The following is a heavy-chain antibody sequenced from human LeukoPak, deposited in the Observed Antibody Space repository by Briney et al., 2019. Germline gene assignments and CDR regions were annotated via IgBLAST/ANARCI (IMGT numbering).Heavy chain of an antibody. V-gene: IGHV4-39*01. CDR2: IYYSGST. Sequence: SETPSLTCTVSGGSISSSTYYWGWIRQPPGKGLEWIGGIYYSGSTYYNPSLKSRVTISVDTSKNQFSLKLSSVTAADTAVYYCARHGEGLTFGGVIVPPHFDYWGQGTLVTVSS. J-gene: IGHJ4*02. CDR3: ARHGEGLTFGGVIVPPHFDY. CDR1: GGSISSSTYY. D-gene: IGHD3-16*02.